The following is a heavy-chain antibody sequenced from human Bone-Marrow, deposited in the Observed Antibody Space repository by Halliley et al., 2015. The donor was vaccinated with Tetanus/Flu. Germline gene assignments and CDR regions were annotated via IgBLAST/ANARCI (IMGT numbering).Heavy chain of an antibody. V-gene: IGHV3-11*06. Sequence: QVQLVQSGGGLVKPGGSLRLSCAASGFIFSDYDMTWIRQAPGKGLEWVSCISSSISYTNYADSVKGRFTISRDNAKKSLYLQMNSLRAEDTAVYYCARPQCSHGICPLDYGMDVWGQGTTVTVSS. J-gene: IGHJ6*02. CDR3: ARPQCSHGICPLDYGMDV. CDR1: GFIFSDYD. CDR2: ISSSISYT. D-gene: IGHD2-8*01.